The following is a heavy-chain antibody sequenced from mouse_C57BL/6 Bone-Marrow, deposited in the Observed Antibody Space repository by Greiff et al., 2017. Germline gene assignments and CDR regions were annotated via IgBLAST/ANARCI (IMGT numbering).Heavy chain of an antibody. J-gene: IGHJ2*01. D-gene: IGHD1-1*01. Sequence: EVQLQQSGPELVKPGASVKISCKASGYSFTDYNMNWVKQSNGKSLEWIGVINPNYGTTSYNQKFKGKATLTVDQSSSTAYMQLNSLTSEDSAVXYCAREGGYYYGRALYYFDYWGQGTTLTVSS. CDR2: INPNYGTT. CDR3: AREGGYYYGRALYYFDY. V-gene: IGHV1-39*01. CDR1: GYSFTDYN.